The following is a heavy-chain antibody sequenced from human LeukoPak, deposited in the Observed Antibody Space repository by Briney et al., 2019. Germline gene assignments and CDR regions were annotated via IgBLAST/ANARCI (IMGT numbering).Heavy chain of an antibody. D-gene: IGHD3-22*01. CDR1: GFTFSSYA. CDR2: ISGSGGST. Sequence: PGGSLRLSCAASGFTFSSYAMRWVRQAPGKGLEWVSAISGSGGSTYYADSVKGRFTISRDNSKNTLYLQMNSLRAEDTAVYYCAKGGRYYYDSSGYYATPGGYYYYYMDVWGKGTTVTVSS. CDR3: AKGGRYYYDSSGYYATPGGYYYYYMDV. V-gene: IGHV3-23*01. J-gene: IGHJ6*03.